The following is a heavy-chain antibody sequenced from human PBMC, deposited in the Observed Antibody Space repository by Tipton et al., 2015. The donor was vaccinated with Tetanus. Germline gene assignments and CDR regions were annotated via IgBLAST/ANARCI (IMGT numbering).Heavy chain of an antibody. J-gene: IGHJ1*01. CDR2: IDYFGTT. D-gene: IGHD3-3*01. CDR1: GGSISTYH. CDR3: ARTSGYLYSSY. Sequence: LRLSCTVSGGSISTYHWNWIRQSPGKGLEWIGYIDYFGTTKYNPSLKSRVAMSVDTSKNQLSLKLSSVTSADTAVYYCARTSGYLYSSYWGQGTLVTVSS. V-gene: IGHV4-59*01.